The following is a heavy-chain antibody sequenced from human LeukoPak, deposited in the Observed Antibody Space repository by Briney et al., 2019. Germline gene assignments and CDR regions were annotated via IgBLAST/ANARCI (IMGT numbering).Heavy chain of an antibody. Sequence: ETLSLTCAVYGESFSGYFWNWIRQPPGKGLEWIGEINHSGSTSNHNPSLKSRVTMSVDTSKNQFSLKLSSVTAADTAVYYCARKSGYARDYWGQGNLVTVSS. CDR3: ARKSGYARDY. CDR1: GESFSGYF. CDR2: INHSGST. V-gene: IGHV4-34*01. D-gene: IGHD5-12*01. J-gene: IGHJ4*02.